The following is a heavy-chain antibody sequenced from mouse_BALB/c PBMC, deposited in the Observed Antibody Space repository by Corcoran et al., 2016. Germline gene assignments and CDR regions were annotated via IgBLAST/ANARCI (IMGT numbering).Heavy chain of an antibody. CDR1: GFNIKDTY. CDR2: IDPANGNT. Sequence: EVQLQQSGAELLKPGASVKLSCTPSGFNIKDTYMHWVNQRPEQGLEWIGRIDPANGNTKYDPKFQGKATITADTSSNTAYLQLSSLTSEDTAVYYCARSLGNYVGYAMDYWGQGTSVTVSS. CDR3: ARSLGNYVGYAMDY. J-gene: IGHJ4*01. D-gene: IGHD2-1*01. V-gene: IGHV14-3*02.